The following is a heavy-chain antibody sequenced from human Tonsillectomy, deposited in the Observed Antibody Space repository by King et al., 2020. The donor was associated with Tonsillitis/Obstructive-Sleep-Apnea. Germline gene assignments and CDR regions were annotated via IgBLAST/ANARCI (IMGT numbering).Heavy chain of an antibody. Sequence: QLQESGPGLVKPSETLSLTCTVSGGSISSYYWNWIRQPPGKGLEWIGYIYYSGSTNYNPSLKSRVTMSVDTSKNHFSLKLSSVTAADTAVYYCAREGDGYNAVDYWGQGTLVTVSS. CDR2: IYYSGST. CDR3: AREGDGYNAVDY. CDR1: GGSISSYY. D-gene: IGHD5-24*01. V-gene: IGHV4-59*01. J-gene: IGHJ4*02.